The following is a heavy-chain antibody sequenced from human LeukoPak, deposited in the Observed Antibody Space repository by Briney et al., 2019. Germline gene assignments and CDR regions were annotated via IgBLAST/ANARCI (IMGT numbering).Heavy chain of an antibody. V-gene: IGHV3-23*01. Sequence: GGSLRLSCAASGFTFSSYAMSWVRQAPGKGLEWVSAISCSGGSTYYADSVKGRFTISRDNSKNTLYLQMNSLRAEDTAVYYCVRAAAVLEAPIYYYYYGMDIWGQGTTVTVSS. CDR3: VRAAAVLEAPIYYYYYGMDI. J-gene: IGHJ6*02. CDR1: GFTFSSYA. D-gene: IGHD6-13*01. CDR2: ISCSGGST.